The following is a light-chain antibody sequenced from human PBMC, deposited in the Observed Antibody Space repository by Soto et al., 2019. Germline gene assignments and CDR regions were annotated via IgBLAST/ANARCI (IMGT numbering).Light chain of an antibody. CDR1: SSDIGGYNY. CDR3: SSYKSSNTLV. Sequence: QSVLTQPASVSGSPGQSITISCTGGSSDIGGYNYVSWFQQHPGKAPKLMIYEVTNRPSGVSNRFSGSKSGSTASLTISGLQAEEEAAHSRSSYKSSNTLVFGTGTKVTV. CDR2: EVT. J-gene: IGLJ1*01. V-gene: IGLV2-14*01.